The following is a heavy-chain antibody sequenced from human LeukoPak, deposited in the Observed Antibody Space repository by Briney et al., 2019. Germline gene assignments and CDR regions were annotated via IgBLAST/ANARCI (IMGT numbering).Heavy chain of an antibody. CDR2: INPNSGGT. Sequence: GASVKVSCKASGYTFTGYYMHWVRQAPGQGLEWMGRINPNSGGTNYAQKFQGRVTMTRDTSISTAYMELSRLRSDDTAVYYCARDRGYSYGYGPDYWGQGTLVAVSS. V-gene: IGHV1-2*06. CDR3: ARDRGYSYGYGPDY. D-gene: IGHD5-18*01. J-gene: IGHJ4*02. CDR1: GYTFTGYY.